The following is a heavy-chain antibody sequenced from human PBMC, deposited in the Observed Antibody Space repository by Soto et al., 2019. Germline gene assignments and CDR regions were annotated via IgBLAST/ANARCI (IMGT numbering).Heavy chain of an antibody. CDR3: TTLSYLYYDGMDV. Sequence: LRLSCAASGFTFSNAWMNWVRQGPGKGLEWLGRIKSKVDGGTADYGAATKGRFNISRDDLKNMLYLQMNSLKPDDTAVYYCTTLSYLYYDGMDVWGQGTTVTVSS. V-gene: IGHV3-15*01. CDR1: GFTFSNAW. D-gene: IGHD2-2*01. J-gene: IGHJ6*02. CDR2: IKSKVDGGTA.